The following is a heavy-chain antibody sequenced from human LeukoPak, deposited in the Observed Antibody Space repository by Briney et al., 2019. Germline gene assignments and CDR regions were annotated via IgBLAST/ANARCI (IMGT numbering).Heavy chain of an antibody. J-gene: IGHJ4*02. CDR2: ISSSSTI. V-gene: IGHV3-48*01. CDR1: GFTFSSYS. CDR3: ARDLTAY. Sequence: GGSLRLSCAASGFTFSSYSMNWVRQAPGKGLEWVSHISSSSTIYYADSVKGRFTISRDNAKNSLYLQMNSLRAEDTAVYYCARDLTAYWGQGTLVTVSS. D-gene: IGHD3-16*01.